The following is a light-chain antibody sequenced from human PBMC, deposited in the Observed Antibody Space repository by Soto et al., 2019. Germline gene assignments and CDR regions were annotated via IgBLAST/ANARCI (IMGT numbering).Light chain of an antibody. Sequence: QSALTQPPSASGFPGQSVTISCTGTSSDVCYYDYVSWYQQHPGKAPKLVFYEVTKRPSGVPDRVSASKSGNTASLTVSGLRAEDEADYYCSSYAGSNNFVFGTGTKLTVL. V-gene: IGLV2-8*01. CDR3: SSYAGSNNFV. CDR2: EVT. J-gene: IGLJ1*01. CDR1: SSDVCYYDY.